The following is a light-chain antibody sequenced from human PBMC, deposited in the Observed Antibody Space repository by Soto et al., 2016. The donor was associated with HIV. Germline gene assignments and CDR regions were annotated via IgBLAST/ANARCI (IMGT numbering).Light chain of an antibody. CDR3: YSAADNNWV. Sequence: SYELTQPSSVSVSPGQTVRITCSGDVLAKKYARWFRQKPGQAPMLVIYKDSERPSGTTVTLTISGAQVEDEADYYCYSAADNNWVFGGGTKLTVL. J-gene: IGLJ3*02. V-gene: IGLV3-27*01. CDR1: VLAKKY. CDR2: KDS.